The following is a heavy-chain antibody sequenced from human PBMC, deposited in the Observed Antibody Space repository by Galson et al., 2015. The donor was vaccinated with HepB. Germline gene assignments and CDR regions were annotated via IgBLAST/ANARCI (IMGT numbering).Heavy chain of an antibody. D-gene: IGHD6-19*01. CDR1: GFTFSSYA. CDR2: ISGSGGST. J-gene: IGHJ5*02. V-gene: IGHV3-23*01. CDR3: AKDRADSSGWYGRWVNWFDP. Sequence: SLRLSCAASGFTFSSYAMSWVRQAPGKGLEWVSAISGSGGSTYYADSVKGRFTISRDNSKNTLYLQMNSLRAEDTAVYYCAKDRADSSGWYGRWVNWFDPWGQGTLVTVSS.